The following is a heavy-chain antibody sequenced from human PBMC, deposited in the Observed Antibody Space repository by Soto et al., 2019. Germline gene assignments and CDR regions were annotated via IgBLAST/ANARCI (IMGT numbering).Heavy chain of an antibody. CDR1: GFTFSNYA. D-gene: IGHD3-3*01. V-gene: IGHV3-23*01. Sequence: EVQLLESGGGLVQPGGSLRLSCAASGFTFSNYAMSWVRQAPGKGLEWVSAISGSGDITYSADSVRGHFTISRDNSKNTLYLQMNSLRAEDTAVYYCAKGYYDFWSGYLNWGQGTLVTVSS. CDR3: AKGYYDFWSGYLN. CDR2: ISGSGDIT. J-gene: IGHJ4*02.